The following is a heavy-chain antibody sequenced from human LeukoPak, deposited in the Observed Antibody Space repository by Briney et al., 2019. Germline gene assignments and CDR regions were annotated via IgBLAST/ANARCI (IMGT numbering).Heavy chain of an antibody. V-gene: IGHV1-2*02. J-gene: IGHJ5*02. Sequence: ASVKVSCKASGYTFTSYGISWVRQAPGQGLEWMGWINPNSGGTNYAQKFQGRVTMTRDTSISTAYMELSRLRSDDTAVYYCARDLSLLGSYYIFWFDPWGQGTLVTVSS. CDR1: GYTFTSYG. CDR2: INPNSGGT. D-gene: IGHD1-26*01. CDR3: ARDLSLLGSYYIFWFDP.